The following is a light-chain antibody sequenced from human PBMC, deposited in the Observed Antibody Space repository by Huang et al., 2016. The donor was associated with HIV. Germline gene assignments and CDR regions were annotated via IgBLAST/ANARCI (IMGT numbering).Light chain of an antibody. CDR2: SAS. Sequence: IHLTQSPSSLSASVGDRVTLTCRASQGIDTYLAWYQQKPGKAPKLLIYSASTVQSGVPSRFSGSGSGTDFTLTIGSLQPEDFATYYCQQLKTYPVTFGGGTTVAIK. CDR1: QGIDTY. CDR3: QQLKTYPVT. J-gene: IGKJ4*01. V-gene: IGKV1-9*01.